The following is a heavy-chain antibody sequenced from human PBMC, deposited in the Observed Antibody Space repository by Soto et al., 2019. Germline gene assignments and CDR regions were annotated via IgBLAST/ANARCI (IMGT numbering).Heavy chain of an antibody. CDR1: GFSFSNYA. V-gene: IGHV3-23*01. J-gene: IGHJ6*02. CDR3: AKRLWSWSNSVGNGMDV. D-gene: IGHD3-3*01. Sequence: EVQLLESGGGLVQPGGSLRLSCAASGFSFSNYAVTWVRQAPGKGLEWVSAISASGGSTYYADSVKGRFTISRDNSKNTVQLEMNSLRAEDTAVYYCAKRLWSWSNSVGNGMDVWGQGTTVTVSS. CDR2: ISASGGST.